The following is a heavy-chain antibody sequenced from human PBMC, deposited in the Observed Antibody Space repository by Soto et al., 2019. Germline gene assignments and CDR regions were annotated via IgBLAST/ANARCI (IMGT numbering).Heavy chain of an antibody. V-gene: IGHV3-30-3*01. D-gene: IGHD4-4*01. CDR2: ISYDGSNK. J-gene: IGHJ2*01. CDR1: GFTFSSYA. CDR3: ARPLWRDDYNWGYFDL. Sequence: QVPRFESGGGVVQPGRSLRLSCAASGFTFSSYAMHWVRQAPGKGLEWVAVISYDGSNKYYADSVKGRFTISRDNSKNTLYLQMNIVRAEDTAVYYCARPLWRDDYNWGYFDLWGRGTLVTVSS.